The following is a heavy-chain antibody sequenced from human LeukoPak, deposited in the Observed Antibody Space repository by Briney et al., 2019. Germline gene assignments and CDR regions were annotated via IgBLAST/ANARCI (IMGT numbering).Heavy chain of an antibody. CDR3: ARDRGYGVYMDV. D-gene: IGHD3-22*01. V-gene: IGHV3-21*01. J-gene: IGHJ6*04. CDR1: GFTFSSYS. CDR2: ISSSSSYI. Sequence: GGSLRLSCAASGFTFSSYSMNWVRQAPGKGLEWVSSISSSSSYIYYADSVKGRFTISRDNAKNSLYLQMNSLRAEDTAVYYCARDRGYGVYMDVWGKGTTVTVSS.